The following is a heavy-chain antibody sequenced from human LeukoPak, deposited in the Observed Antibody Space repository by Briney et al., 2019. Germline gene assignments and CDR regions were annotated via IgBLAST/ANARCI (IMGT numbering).Heavy chain of an antibody. CDR2: IYYSGST. D-gene: IGHD2-2*01. CDR3: ARRAIVVVPAAELDY. CDR1: GGSISSSSYY. V-gene: IGHV4-39*01. J-gene: IGHJ4*02. Sequence: SETLSLTCTVSGGSISSSSYYWGWIRQPPGKGLEWIGSIYYSGSTYYNPSLKSRVTISVDTSKNQFSLKLSSVTAADTAVYYCARRAIVVVPAAELDYWGQGTLVTVSS.